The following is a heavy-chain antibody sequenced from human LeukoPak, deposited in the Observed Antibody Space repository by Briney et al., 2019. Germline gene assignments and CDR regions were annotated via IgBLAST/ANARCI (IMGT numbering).Heavy chain of an antibody. Sequence: PSETLSLTCAVYGGSFSGYYWSWIRHPPGKGLEWIGEINHSGSTNYNPSLKSRVTISVDTSKNQFSLKLSSVTAADTAVYYCARNIVLMVYAIYFDYWGQGTLVTVSS. J-gene: IGHJ4*02. CDR2: INHSGST. CDR1: GGSFSGYY. V-gene: IGHV4-34*01. D-gene: IGHD2-8*01. CDR3: ARNIVLMVYAIYFDY.